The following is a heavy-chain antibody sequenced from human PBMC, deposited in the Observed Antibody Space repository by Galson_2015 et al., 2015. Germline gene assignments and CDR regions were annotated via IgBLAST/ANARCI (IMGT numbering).Heavy chain of an antibody. D-gene: IGHD5-24*01. V-gene: IGHV4-59*01. Sequence: SEPLSLTCPVSGGSISSYYWSWIRQPPGKGLEWIGYIYYSGSTNYNPSLKSRVTISVDTSKNQFSLKLSSVTAADTAVYYCARGTGDGYNYYFDYWGQGTLVTVSS. CDR3: ARGTGDGYNYYFDY. CDR1: GGSISSYY. J-gene: IGHJ4*02. CDR2: IYYSGST.